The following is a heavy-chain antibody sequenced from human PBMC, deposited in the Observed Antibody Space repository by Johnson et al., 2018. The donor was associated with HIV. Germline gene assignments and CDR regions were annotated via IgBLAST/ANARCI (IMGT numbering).Heavy chain of an antibody. J-gene: IGHJ3*02. CDR3: TESGSYYPPDAFDI. CDR2: IKSKTDGGTT. Sequence: MQLVESGGGLVQPGGSLRLSCAASGFTFSSYAMSWVRQAPGKGLEWVGRIKSKTDGGTTDYAAPVKGRFTISRDDSKNTLYLQMNSLKTEDTAVYYCTESGSYYPPDAFDIWGQGTMVTVSS. V-gene: IGHV3-15*01. D-gene: IGHD1-26*01. CDR1: GFTFSSYA.